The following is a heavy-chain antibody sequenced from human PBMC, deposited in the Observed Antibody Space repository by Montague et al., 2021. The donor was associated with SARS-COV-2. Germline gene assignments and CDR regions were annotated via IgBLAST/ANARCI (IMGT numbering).Heavy chain of an antibody. V-gene: IGHV4-39*01. CDR3: ARPVSYYDILSSFTNWFDP. CDR2: IYYSGST. J-gene: IGHJ5*02. D-gene: IGHD3-9*01. Sequence: SETLSLTCTVSGGSISSSSYYWGWIRQPPGKGLEWIGSIYYSGSTYYNPSLKSRVTISVDTSKNQFSLKLSSVTAADTAVYYCARPVSYYDILSSFTNWFDPWGQGTLVTVSS. CDR1: GGSISSSSYY.